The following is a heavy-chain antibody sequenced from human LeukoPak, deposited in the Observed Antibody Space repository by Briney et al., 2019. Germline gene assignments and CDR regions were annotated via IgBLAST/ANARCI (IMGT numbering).Heavy chain of an antibody. Sequence: GASVKVSCKASGHTFTSYDINWVRQATGQGLEWMGWMNPNSGNTGYAQKFQGRVTMTRNTSISTAYMELSSLRSEDTAVYYCHLKRAGLALFDYWGQGTLVTVSS. CDR3: HLKRAGLALFDY. CDR2: MNPNSGNT. D-gene: IGHD6-19*01. J-gene: IGHJ4*02. V-gene: IGHV1-8*01. CDR1: GHTFTSYD.